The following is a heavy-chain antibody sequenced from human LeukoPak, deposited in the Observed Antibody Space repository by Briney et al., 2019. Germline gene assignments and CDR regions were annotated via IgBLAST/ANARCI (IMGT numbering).Heavy chain of an antibody. V-gene: IGHV4-34*01. CDR1: GGSFSGYY. CDR3: ARVGAEYSSSHPLDV. Sequence: PSETLSLTCAVYGGSFSGYYWSWIRQPPGKGLEWIGEINHSGSTNYNPSLKSRVTISVDTSKNQFSLKLSSVTAADTAVYYCARVGAEYSSSHPLDVWGQGTTVTVSS. D-gene: IGHD6-6*01. CDR2: INHSGST. J-gene: IGHJ6*02.